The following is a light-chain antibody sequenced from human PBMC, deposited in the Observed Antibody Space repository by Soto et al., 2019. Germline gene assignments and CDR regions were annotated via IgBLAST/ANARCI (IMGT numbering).Light chain of an antibody. Sequence: QSALAQPDSVSGSPGQSITISCTGTSSDIGAFNYVSWYQQHPGDAPKLLIFDVSDRPSGISVRFSASKSGNTASLTISGLQTEDEAHYFCSSYAATNTVLFGGGTKLTVL. CDR1: SSDIGAFNY. CDR3: SSYAATNTVL. V-gene: IGLV2-14*03. CDR2: DVS. J-gene: IGLJ2*01.